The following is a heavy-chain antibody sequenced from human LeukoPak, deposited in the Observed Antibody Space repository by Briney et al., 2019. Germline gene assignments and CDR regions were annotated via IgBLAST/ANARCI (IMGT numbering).Heavy chain of an antibody. J-gene: IGHJ4*02. Sequence: SETLSLTCTVSGDSISGYYWGWVRQPPGKGLEWIGYIYSGGNANYSPSLKSRVTMSVDTSKNQFSLSLYSVTAADTAVYYCARYSATYYVYWDEGTLVTVSS. CDR2: IYSGGNA. V-gene: IGHV4-59*01. CDR1: GDSISGYY. CDR3: ARYSATYYVY. D-gene: IGHD1-26*01.